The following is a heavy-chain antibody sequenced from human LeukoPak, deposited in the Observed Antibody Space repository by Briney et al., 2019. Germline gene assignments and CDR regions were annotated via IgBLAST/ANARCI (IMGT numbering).Heavy chain of an antibody. Sequence: GGFLRLSCAASGFTFSSYAMSWVRQAPGKGREWVSAISGSGGSTYYADSVKGRFTISRDNSKNTLYLQMNSLRAEDTAVYYCAKDGVVLRFLEWTYYYYYMDVWGKGTTVTVSS. CDR1: GFTFSSYA. V-gene: IGHV3-23*01. D-gene: IGHD3-3*01. J-gene: IGHJ6*03. CDR3: AKDGVVLRFLEWTYYYYYMDV. CDR2: ISGSGGST.